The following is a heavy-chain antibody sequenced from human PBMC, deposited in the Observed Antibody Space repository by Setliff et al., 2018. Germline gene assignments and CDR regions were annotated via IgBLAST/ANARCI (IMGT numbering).Heavy chain of an antibody. CDR2: IIPLFGTS. CDR3: VRLVRYCSKTACQRISGEEV. Sequence: SVKVSCKTAGGSFSSFAFSWVRQAPGQGLVWMGRIIPLFGTSSYAQEFQGRVTLSADESTTTAYLELRSLTSDDTAVYYCVRLVRYCSKTACQRISGEEVWGQGTLVTVSS. J-gene: IGHJ4*02. CDR1: GGSFSSFA. D-gene: IGHD3-10*01. V-gene: IGHV1-69*13.